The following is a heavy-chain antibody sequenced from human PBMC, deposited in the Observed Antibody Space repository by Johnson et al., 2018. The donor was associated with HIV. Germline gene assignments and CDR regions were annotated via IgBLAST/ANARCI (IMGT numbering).Heavy chain of an antibody. CDR2: ISYDGSNE. Sequence: QVQLVESGGGVVQPGRSLRLSCAASGFTFSSYAMHCVREAPGKRLECAAVISYDGSNEYYAESLKVRFTIYRDNSKNTLYLQLNRLRAEDTAVYYCATRQQLVPGAFDIWGQGTMGTVSS. CDR1: GFTFSSYA. J-gene: IGHJ3*02. CDR3: ATRQQLVPGAFDI. V-gene: IGHV3-30-3*01. D-gene: IGHD6-13*01.